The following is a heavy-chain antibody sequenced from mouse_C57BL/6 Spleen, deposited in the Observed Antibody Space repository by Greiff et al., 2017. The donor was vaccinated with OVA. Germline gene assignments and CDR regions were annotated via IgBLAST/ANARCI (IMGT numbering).Heavy chain of an antibody. J-gene: IGHJ2*01. Sequence: VQLQQSGAELVRPGASVTLSCKASGYTFTDYEMHWVQQTPVHGLEWIGAIDPETGGTAYNQKFKGKAILTADKSSSTAYMELRSLTSEDSAVYYGKREGGSMITRYFDYWGQGTTLTVSS. V-gene: IGHV1-15*01. CDR3: KREGGSMITRYFDY. CDR2: IDPETGGT. CDR1: GYTFTDYE. D-gene: IGHD2-4*01.